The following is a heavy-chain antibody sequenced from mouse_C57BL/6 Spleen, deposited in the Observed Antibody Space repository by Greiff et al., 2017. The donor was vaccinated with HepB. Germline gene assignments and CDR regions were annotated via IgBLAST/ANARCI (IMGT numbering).Heavy chain of an antibody. CDR3: GGTGGAAWFAY. V-gene: IGHV1-64*01. D-gene: IGHD6-1*01. J-gene: IGHJ3*01. Sequence: QVQLQQPGAELVKPGASVKLSCTASGYTFTSYWMHWVKQRPGQGLEWIGMIHPNSGSTNYNEKFKSKATLTVDKSSSTAYMHLSSLTSEAAAVDYSGGTGGAAWFAYWGQGTLVTVSA. CDR1: GYTFTSYW. CDR2: IHPNSGST.